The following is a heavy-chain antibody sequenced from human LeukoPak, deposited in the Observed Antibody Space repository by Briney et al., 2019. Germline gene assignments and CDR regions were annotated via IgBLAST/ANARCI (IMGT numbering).Heavy chain of an antibody. CDR1: GYIFTGYY. J-gene: IGHJ3*01. Sequence: ASVKVSRKASGYIFTGYYMHWVRQAPGQGLEWMGRINPNSGGTHYAQKFQGGVTMTRDTSISTAYVELSTLRSDDTAVYYCATQVATSDGFDVWGQGTMVTVSS. V-gene: IGHV1-2*02. D-gene: IGHD5-12*01. CDR3: ATQVATSDGFDV. CDR2: INPNSGGT.